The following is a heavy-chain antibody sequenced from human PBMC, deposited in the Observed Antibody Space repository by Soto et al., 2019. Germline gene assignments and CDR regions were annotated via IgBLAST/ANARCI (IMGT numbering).Heavy chain of an antibody. Sequence: ASVKVSCKASGYTFTNYGISWVRQAPGQGLEWMGWINVYNGNTKYAQKVQGRVTMTTDTSTSTAYMELRSLRSDDTAVYYCARGVGSESYYNQYNWSDPWGQGTLVTVSS. J-gene: IGHJ5*02. D-gene: IGHD3-10*01. CDR1: GYTFTNYG. V-gene: IGHV1-18*01. CDR3: ARGVGSESYYNQYNWSDP. CDR2: INVYNGNT.